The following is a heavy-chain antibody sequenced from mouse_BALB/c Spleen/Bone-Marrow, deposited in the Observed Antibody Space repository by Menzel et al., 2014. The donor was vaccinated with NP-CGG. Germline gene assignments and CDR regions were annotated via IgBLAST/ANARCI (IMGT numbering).Heavy chain of an antibody. CDR1: GYTFTSYY. Sequence: QVQLQQSGAELVKPGASVKLSCKASGYTFTSYYMYWVKQRPGQGLEWIGGINPSNGGTNFNEKFKSKATLTVDKSSSTAFMQLSSLTAEDSAFYYCTRGLQAWFAYWGQGTLVTVSA. CDR2: INPSNGGT. CDR3: TRGLQAWFAY. D-gene: IGHD3-2*02. J-gene: IGHJ3*01. V-gene: IGHV1S81*02.